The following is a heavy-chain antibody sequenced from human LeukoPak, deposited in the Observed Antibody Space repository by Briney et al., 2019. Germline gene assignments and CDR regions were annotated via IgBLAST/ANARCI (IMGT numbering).Heavy chain of an antibody. CDR1: GGSISSGDYP. V-gene: IGHV4-30-2*01. D-gene: IGHD3-10*01. CDR3: ARGFYGSGSQFDY. J-gene: IGHJ4*02. CDR2: IFHTGHT. Sequence: SQTLSLTCAVSGGSISSGDYPWSWIRQPPGEGLEWIGYIFHTGHTSYNPSLKSRVTISVDMSKNQLSLKLSSVTAADTAVYYCARGFYGSGSQFDYWGRGTLVTVSS.